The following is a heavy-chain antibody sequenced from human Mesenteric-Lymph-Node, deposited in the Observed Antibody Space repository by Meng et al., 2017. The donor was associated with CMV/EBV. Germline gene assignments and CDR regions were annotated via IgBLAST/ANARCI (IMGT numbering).Heavy chain of an antibody. CDR2: INPSGGST. J-gene: IGHJ4*02. Sequence: TLTRYYMHWVRQAPGQGLEWMGIINPSGGSTSYAQKFQGRVTMTRDTSTSTVYMELSSLRSEDTAVYYCARGGDRTIFGVVINYYFDYWGQGTLVTVSS. CDR1: TLTRYY. V-gene: IGHV1-46*01. D-gene: IGHD3-3*01. CDR3: ARGGDRTIFGVVINYYFDY.